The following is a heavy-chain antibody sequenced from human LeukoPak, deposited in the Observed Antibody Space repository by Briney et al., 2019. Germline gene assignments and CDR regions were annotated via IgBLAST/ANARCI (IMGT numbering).Heavy chain of an antibody. D-gene: IGHD1-26*01. V-gene: IGHV3-23*01. Sequence: GGSLRLSCAASGFTFSSYTMNWVRQAPGKGLEWVSATGGSGVSTYYADSVKGRFTISRDNSKNTLYLQMNSLRAEDTAVYYCAKDSGNYFDYWGQGTLVTVSS. CDR3: AKDSGNYFDY. CDR2: TGGSGVST. CDR1: GFTFSSYT. J-gene: IGHJ4*02.